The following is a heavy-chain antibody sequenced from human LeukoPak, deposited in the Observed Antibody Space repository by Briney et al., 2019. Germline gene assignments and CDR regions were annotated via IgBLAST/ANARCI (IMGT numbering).Heavy chain of an antibody. D-gene: IGHD4-11*01. CDR1: EFTFSNYA. J-gene: IGHJ4*02. Sequence: GGSLRLSWAASEFTFSNYALHWVRQAPGKGLQWVAVISYDGNTIHYADSVKGRFIISRDTSKNTLYLQMNSLRAEDTAVYYCARSGGLQKFDYWGQGTLVTVSS. CDR2: ISYDGNTI. V-gene: IGHV3-30-3*01. CDR3: ARSGGLQKFDY.